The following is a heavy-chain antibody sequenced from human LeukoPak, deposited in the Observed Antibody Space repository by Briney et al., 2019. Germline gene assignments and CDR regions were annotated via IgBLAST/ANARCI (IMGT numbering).Heavy chain of an antibody. CDR2: INIGGTNT. V-gene: IGHV3-11*06. D-gene: IGHD3-10*01. J-gene: IGHJ4*02. CDR1: GFTFNDYY. CDR3: ARDRARAFDY. Sequence: GGSLRLSCAASGFTFNDYYMSWIRQAPGKGLEWLSYINIGGTNTHYADSVKGRFTISRDNSKNTLYLQMNSLRAEDTAVYYCARDRARAFDYWGQGTLVTVSS.